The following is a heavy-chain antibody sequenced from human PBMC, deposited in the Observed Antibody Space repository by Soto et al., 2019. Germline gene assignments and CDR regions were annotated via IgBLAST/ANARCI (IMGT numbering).Heavy chain of an antibody. Sequence: QLQLQESGPGLVKPSETLSLTCTVSGGSISSSTYYWVWIRQPPGKGLEWIGSISYSGSTYYNSSLKTRVTISVDTSKSQFSLKLSSVTAADTAVYFCARHGAGGSTRPYYFDYWGQGTLVTVSS. CDR2: ISYSGST. J-gene: IGHJ4*02. V-gene: IGHV4-39*01. CDR1: GGSISSSTYY. D-gene: IGHD1-26*01. CDR3: ARHGAGGSTRPYYFDY.